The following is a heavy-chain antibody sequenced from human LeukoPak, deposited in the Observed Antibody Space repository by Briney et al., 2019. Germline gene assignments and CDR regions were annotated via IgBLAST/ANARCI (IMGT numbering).Heavy chain of an antibody. J-gene: IGHJ4*02. CDR2: ISYSGST. CDR1: GGSISNGDYY. D-gene: IGHD5-12*01. Sequence: PSETLSLSCTVSGGSISNGDYYWSWIRQPPGKGPEWIGYISYSGSTYYNPSLKSRVTISLDTSRNQFSLELSSVTAADTAVYYCVRAALVVDIVATFDCWGQGTLVTVSS. CDR3: VRAALVVDIVATFDC. V-gene: IGHV4-30-4*01.